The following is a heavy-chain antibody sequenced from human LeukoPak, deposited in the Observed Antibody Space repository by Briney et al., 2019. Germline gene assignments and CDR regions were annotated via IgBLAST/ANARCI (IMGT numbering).Heavy chain of an antibody. CDR2: IIPIFGTA. V-gene: IGHV1-69*01. CDR3: ARDAYSSGWYPYYFDY. CDR1: GGTFSSYA. Sequence: SVKVSFKASGGTFSSYAISWVRQAPGQGLEWMGGIIPIFGTANYAQKFQGRVTITADESTSTAYMELSSLRSEDTAVYYCARDAYSSGWYPYYFDYWGQGTLVTVSS. D-gene: IGHD6-19*01. J-gene: IGHJ4*02.